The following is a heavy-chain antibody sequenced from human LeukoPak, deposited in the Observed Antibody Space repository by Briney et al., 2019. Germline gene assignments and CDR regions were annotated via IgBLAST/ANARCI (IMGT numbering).Heavy chain of an antibody. D-gene: IGHD3-22*01. CDR1: GYTFTNYD. V-gene: IGHV1-8*01. CDR2: MNPKSGNT. CDR3: ARDPPDPSLYYYDSSGYVGIDY. J-gene: IGHJ4*02. Sequence: ASVKVSCTASGYTFTNYDINWVRQATGQGLEWMGWMNPKSGNTGCAQKLQGRVTMTRNNAISTAYMELSSLRSEDTAMYFCARDPPDPSLYYYDSSGYVGIDYWGQGTLVTVSS.